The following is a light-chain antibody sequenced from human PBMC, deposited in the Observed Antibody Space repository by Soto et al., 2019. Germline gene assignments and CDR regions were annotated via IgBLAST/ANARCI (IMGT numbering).Light chain of an antibody. Sequence: DIQMTQSPSSLSTSVGDRFTITCRASQAISIYLAWYQQKPGKVPKLLIYAASTLQSGVPSRFSGSGSGTDFTLTISSLQPEDVATYYCQKYNSAPPTFGQGTKVEIK. V-gene: IGKV1-27*01. J-gene: IGKJ1*01. CDR2: AAS. CDR1: QAISIY. CDR3: QKYNSAPPT.